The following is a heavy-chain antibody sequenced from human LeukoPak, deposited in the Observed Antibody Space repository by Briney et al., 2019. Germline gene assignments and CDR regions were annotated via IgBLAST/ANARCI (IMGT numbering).Heavy chain of an antibody. J-gene: IGHJ5*02. Sequence: ASVKVSCKASGYTFTDYYIQWVRQAPGQGLERMGWINPNSGGTKYAQKFQGRVTMTRDTSITTAYMDLSRLTSDDTAVYYCAREGDGIATRRNWFDPWGQGTLVTVSS. V-gene: IGHV1-2*02. CDR2: INPNSGGT. CDR3: AREGDGIATRRNWFDP. D-gene: IGHD6-6*01. CDR1: GYTFTDYY.